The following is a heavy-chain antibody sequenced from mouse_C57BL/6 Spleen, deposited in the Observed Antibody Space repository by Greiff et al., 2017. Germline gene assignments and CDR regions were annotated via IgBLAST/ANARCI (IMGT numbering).Heavy chain of an antibody. V-gene: IGHV5-17*01. Sequence: EVKVVESGGGLVKPGGSLKLSCAASGFTFSDYGMHWVRQAPEKGLEWVAYISSGSSTIYYADTVKGRFTISRDNAKNTLFLQMTRLRSEDTAMYYCARAPGFAYWGQGTLVTVSA. J-gene: IGHJ3*01. CDR1: GFTFSDYG. CDR2: ISSGSSTI. CDR3: ARAPGFAY.